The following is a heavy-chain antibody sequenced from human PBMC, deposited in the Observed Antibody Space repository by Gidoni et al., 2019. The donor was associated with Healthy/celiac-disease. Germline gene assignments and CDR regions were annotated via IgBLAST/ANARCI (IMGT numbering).Heavy chain of an antibody. V-gene: IGHV1-46*01. J-gene: IGHJ6*02. CDR3: ARNLYSGYYDSRGYGMDV. D-gene: IGHD3-22*01. CDR2: INPSGGST. Sequence: MGIINPSGGSTSYAQKFQGRVTMTRDTSTSTVYMELSSLRSEDTAVYYCARNLYSGYYDSRGYGMDVWGQGTTVTVSS.